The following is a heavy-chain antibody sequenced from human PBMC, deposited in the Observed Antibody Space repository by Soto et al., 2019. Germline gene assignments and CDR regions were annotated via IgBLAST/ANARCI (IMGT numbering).Heavy chain of an antibody. CDR3: ARDRGAGVVVVAATEDYYYYGMDV. V-gene: IGHV3-21*01. D-gene: IGHD2-15*01. J-gene: IGHJ6*02. CDR1: GFTFSSYS. Sequence: LRLSCAASGFTFSSYSMNWVRQAPGKGLEWVSSISSSSSYIYYADSVKGRFTISRDNAKNSLYLQMNSLRAEDTAVYYCARDRGAGVVVVAATEDYYYYGMDVWGQGTTVTVSS. CDR2: ISSSSSYI.